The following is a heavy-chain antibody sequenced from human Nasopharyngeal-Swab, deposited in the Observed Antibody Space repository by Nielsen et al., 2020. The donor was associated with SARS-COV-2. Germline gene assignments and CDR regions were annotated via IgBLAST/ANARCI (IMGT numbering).Heavy chain of an antibody. CDR1: GYTFMDFK. V-gene: IGHV1-2*04. CDR2: INPDTGGT. CDR3: ARLGAAGDFDY. Sequence: ASAKVSCKASGYTFMDFKMHWVRQAPGQGLEWMGWINPDTGGTTYAQRFQGWVTMTRDTSISTFYMDLNRLKSDDMAVYYCARLGAAGDFDYWGQGTLVTVSS. D-gene: IGHD6-13*01. J-gene: IGHJ4*02.